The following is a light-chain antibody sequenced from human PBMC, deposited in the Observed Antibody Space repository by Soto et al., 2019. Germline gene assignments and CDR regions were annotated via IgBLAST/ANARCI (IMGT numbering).Light chain of an antibody. CDR2: EVS. V-gene: IGLV2-23*02. CDR1: SSDVGGYNY. CDR3: FSYAGNSLNYV. Sequence: QSALAQPASVSGSPGQSITISCTGTSSDVGGYNYVSWYQQHPGKAPKLMIYEVSNRPSGVSNRFSGSKSGNAASLTISGLQAEDEADYYCFSYAGNSLNYVFGTGTKVTVL. J-gene: IGLJ1*01.